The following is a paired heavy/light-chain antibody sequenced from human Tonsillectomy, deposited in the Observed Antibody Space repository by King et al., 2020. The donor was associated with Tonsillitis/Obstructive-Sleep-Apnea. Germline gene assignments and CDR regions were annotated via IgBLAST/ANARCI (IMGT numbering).Heavy chain of an antibody. J-gene: IGHJ1*01. V-gene: IGHV3-53*01. CDR3: ARDSRYCSRTSCTYHEH. CDR2: IYGGGDT. CDR1: GFTVSSNY. Sequence: EVQLVESGGGLIQPGGSLRLSCAASGFTVSSNYMSWVRQAPGKGLEWVADIYGGGDTYYADFVKGRFIISRDTSKNTLFLQVNSLRAEDTAVYFCARDSRYCSRTSCTYHEHWGQGTLVTVSS. D-gene: IGHD2-2*01.
Light chain of an antibody. CDR2: AAS. J-gene: IGKJ1*01. CDR3: QQTYSTPT. CDR1: QSISTY. Sequence: DIQMTQSPSSLSASIGDRVTITCRPSQSISTYLNWYQQKAGKAPKLLIYAASSVQGGVPSRFSGSGSGTDFTLTISSLQPEDFATYFCQQTYSTPTFGQGTKVEIK. V-gene: IGKV1-39*01.